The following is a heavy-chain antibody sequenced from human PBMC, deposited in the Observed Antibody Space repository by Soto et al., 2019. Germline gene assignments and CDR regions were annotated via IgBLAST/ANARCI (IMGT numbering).Heavy chain of an antibody. J-gene: IGHJ6*02. CDR3: ARGVIVRPNYYYFYGMDV. Sequence: GGSLRLSCAASGFTVSSNHMSWVRQAPGKGLEWVSVIYSGGSTYYADSVKGRFTISRDNSKNTLYLQMNSLRAEDTAVYYCARGVIVRPNYYYFYGMDVWGQGTTVTVSS. D-gene: IGHD1-26*01. V-gene: IGHV3-53*01. CDR1: GFTVSSNH. CDR2: IYSGGST.